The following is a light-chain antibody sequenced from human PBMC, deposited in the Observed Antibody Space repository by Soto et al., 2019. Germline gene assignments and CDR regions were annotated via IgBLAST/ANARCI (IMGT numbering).Light chain of an antibody. V-gene: IGKV3-11*01. CDR1: QSINSY. CDR2: DTS. J-gene: IGKJ5*01. CDR3: QQRSNWPIT. Sequence: EIVLTQSPGTLSLSPGERATLSCRASQSINSYLAWYQQKPGQAPRLLIYDTSNRATGIPPRFSGSGSGTDFTLTISSLEPEDFAVYYCQQRSNWPITFGQGTRLEIK.